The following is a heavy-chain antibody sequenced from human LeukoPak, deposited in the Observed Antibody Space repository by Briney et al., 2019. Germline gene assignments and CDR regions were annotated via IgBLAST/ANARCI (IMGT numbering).Heavy chain of an antibody. CDR3: ARDIESDALDI. V-gene: IGHV3-7*01. J-gene: IGHJ3*02. CDR1: GFTFSTYW. CDR2: INQGGSQK. Sequence: AGGSLRLSCAASGFTFSTYWFTWVRQAPGKGLEWVANINQGGSQKYSIDSVKGRFTVSRDNAQNSLYLQMNSLRVEDTAMYYCARDIESDALDIWGQGTMVTVSS. D-gene: IGHD1-26*01.